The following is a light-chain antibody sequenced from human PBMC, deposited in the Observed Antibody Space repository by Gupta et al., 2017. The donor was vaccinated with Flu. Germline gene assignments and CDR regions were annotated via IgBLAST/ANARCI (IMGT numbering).Light chain of an antibody. CDR1: NIGSKS. J-gene: IGLJ2*01. CDR2: DDR. Sequence: SYALTQTPSVSVAPGQTAEITCGGDNIGSKSVHWYQQRPGQAPVLVVYDDRDRPSGIPERFSGSNSGNTAALTISRAEAGDEADYYCQVWHSGTQSVVLGGGTKLTVL. CDR3: QVWHSGTQSVV. V-gene: IGLV3-21*02.